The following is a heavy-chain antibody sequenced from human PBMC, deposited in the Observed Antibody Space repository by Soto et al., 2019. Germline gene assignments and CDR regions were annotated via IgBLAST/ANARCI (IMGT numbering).Heavy chain of an antibody. D-gene: IGHD4-17*01. CDR2: IYYSGST. J-gene: IGHJ2*01. CDR3: ARSYGDYVFWYFDL. Sequence: SETLSHTCTVSGGSIISGGYYWSWIRQHPGKGLEWIGYIYYSGSTYYNPSLKSRVTISVDTSKNQFSLKLSSVTAADTAVYYCARSYGDYVFWYFDLWGRGTLVTVSS. V-gene: IGHV4-31*03. CDR1: GGSIISGGYY.